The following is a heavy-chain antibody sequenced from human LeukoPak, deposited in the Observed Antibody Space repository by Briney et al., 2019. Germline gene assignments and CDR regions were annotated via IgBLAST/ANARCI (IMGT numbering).Heavy chain of an antibody. Sequence: VSVKVSCKASGYTFTSYGISWVRQAPGQGLEWMGWISAYNGNTNYAQKLQGRVTMTTDTSTSTAYMELRSLRSDDTAVYYCARDLMDIVVVPAAMDYWGQGTLVTVSS. D-gene: IGHD2-2*03. CDR3: ARDLMDIVVVPAAMDY. J-gene: IGHJ4*02. V-gene: IGHV1-18*01. CDR1: GYTFTSYG. CDR2: ISAYNGNT.